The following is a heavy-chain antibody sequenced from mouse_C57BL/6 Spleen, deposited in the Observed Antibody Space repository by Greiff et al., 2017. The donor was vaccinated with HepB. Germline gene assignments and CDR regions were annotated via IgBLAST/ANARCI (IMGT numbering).Heavy chain of an antibody. J-gene: IGHJ2*01. V-gene: IGHV5-6*02. CDR1: GFTFSSYG. CDR3: ARRDMVTLDY. CDR2: ISSGGSYT. D-gene: IGHD2-2*01. Sequence: EVMLVESGGDLVKPGGSLKLSCAASGFTFSSYGMSWVRQTPDKRLEWVATISSGGSYTYYPDSVKGRFTISRDNAKNTLYLQMSSLKSEDTAMYYCARRDMVTLDYWGQGTTLTVSS.